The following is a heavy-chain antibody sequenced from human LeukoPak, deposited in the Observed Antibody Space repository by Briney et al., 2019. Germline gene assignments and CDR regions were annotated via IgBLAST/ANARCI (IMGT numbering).Heavy chain of an antibody. V-gene: IGHV4-39*01. CDR3: ASHHDYGDYVDY. CDR1: GGSISSSSYY. CDR2: IYYSGST. J-gene: IGHJ4*02. D-gene: IGHD4-17*01. Sequence: SETLSLTCTVSGGSISSSSYYWGWIRQPPGRGLEWIGSIYYSGSTYYNPSLKSRVTISVDTSKNQFSLKLSSVTAADTAVYYCASHHDYGDYVDYWGQGTLVTVSS.